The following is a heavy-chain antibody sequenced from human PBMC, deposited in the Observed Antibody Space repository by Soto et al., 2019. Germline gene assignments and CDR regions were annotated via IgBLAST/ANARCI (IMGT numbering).Heavy chain of an antibody. CDR3: TTESRYFDRLDEAFDI. J-gene: IGHJ3*02. Sequence: PVGSLRHSCAASGFTFSNAWMNWVRQAPGKGLEWVGRIKSKTDGGTTDYAAPVKGRFTISRDDSKNTLYLQMNSLKTEDTAVYYCTTESRYFDRLDEAFDIWGQGTMVTVSS. V-gene: IGHV3-15*07. D-gene: IGHD3-9*01. CDR2: IKSKTDGGTT. CDR1: GFTFSNAW.